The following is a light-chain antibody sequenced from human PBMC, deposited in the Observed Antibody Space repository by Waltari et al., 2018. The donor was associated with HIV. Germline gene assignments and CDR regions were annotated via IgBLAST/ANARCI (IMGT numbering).Light chain of an antibody. CDR2: DVS. J-gene: IGLJ3*02. CDR3: SSYTSSSTLDV. V-gene: IGLV2-14*03. Sequence: QSALTQPASVSGSPGQSNTISCTGTSRDVGGDNYVSCYQQHPGKAPKLMIYDVSNRPSGVSNRFSGSKSGNTASLTISGLQAEDEADYYCSSYTSSSTLDVFGGGTKLTVL. CDR1: SRDVGGDNY.